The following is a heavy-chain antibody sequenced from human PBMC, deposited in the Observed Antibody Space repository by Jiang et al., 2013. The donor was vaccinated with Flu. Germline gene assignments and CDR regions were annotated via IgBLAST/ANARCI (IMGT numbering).Heavy chain of an antibody. D-gene: IGHD3-22*01. J-gene: IGHJ4*02. V-gene: IGHV1-18*01. CDR2: ISAYNGNT. CDR1: GYTFTSYG. Sequence: EVKKPGASVKVSCKASGYTFTSYGISWVRQAPGQGLEWMGWISAYNGNTNYAQKLQGRVTMTTDTSTSTAYMELRSLRSDDTAVYYCARIPYLYYYDSSGYFYYFDYWGQGTLVTVSS. CDR3: ARIPYLYYYDSSGYFYYFDY.